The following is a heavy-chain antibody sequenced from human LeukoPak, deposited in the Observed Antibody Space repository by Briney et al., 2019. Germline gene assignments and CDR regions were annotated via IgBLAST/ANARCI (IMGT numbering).Heavy chain of an antibody. CDR3: ARDIITMVRGVIRGFDY. CDR1: GYTFTGYY. V-gene: IGHV1-2*02. CDR2: ISPNSGGT. Sequence: GASVKVSCKASGYTFTGYYMHWVRQAPGQGLEWMGWISPNSGGTNYAQKFQGRVTMTRDTSISTAYMELSRLRSDDTAVYYCARDIITMVRGVIRGFDYWGQGTLVTVSS. J-gene: IGHJ4*02. D-gene: IGHD3-10*01.